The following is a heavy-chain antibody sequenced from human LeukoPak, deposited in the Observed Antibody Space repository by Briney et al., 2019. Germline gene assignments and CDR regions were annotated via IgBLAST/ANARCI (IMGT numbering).Heavy chain of an antibody. D-gene: IGHD3-10*01. CDR2: IWYDGSNK. Sequence: GGSLRLSCAASGFTFSSYGMHWVRQAPGKGLEWVAVIWYDGSNKYYADSVKGRFTISRDNSKNTLYLQMNSLRAEDTAVYYCARKTSKGVGLDYWGQGTLVTVSS. CDR1: GFTFSSYG. J-gene: IGHJ4*02. V-gene: IGHV3-33*01. CDR3: ARKTSKGVGLDY.